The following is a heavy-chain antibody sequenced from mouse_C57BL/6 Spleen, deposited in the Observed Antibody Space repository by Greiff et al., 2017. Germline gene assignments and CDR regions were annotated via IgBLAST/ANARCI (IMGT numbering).Heavy chain of an antibody. CDR2: ISSGSSTI. V-gene: IGHV5-17*01. CDR3: ARNYPGYFDV. D-gene: IGHD1-1*01. Sequence: DVQLVESGGGLVKPGGSLKLSCAASGFTFSAFGMHWVRQAPGKGLEWVAYISSGSSTIYYAHTVQGRFTISRDNAKNTLFLQMPSRRAEDTAMYYWARNYPGYFDVWGTGTTVTVSS. CDR1: GFTFSAFG. J-gene: IGHJ1*03.